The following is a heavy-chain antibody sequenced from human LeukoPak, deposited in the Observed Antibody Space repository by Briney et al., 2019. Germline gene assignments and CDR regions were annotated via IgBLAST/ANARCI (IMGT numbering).Heavy chain of an antibody. D-gene: IGHD2-2*01. V-gene: IGHV1-18*01. CDR3: ARPSSRYDAFDI. CDR2: ISAYNGNT. Sequence: ASVKVSCKASGYTFTTYGFSWVRQAPGQGLEWMGWISAYNGNTNYAQKLQGRVTMTRDTSTSTAYMELSSLGSEDTAVYYCARPSSRYDAFDIWGQGTMVTVSS. J-gene: IGHJ3*02. CDR1: GYTFTTYG.